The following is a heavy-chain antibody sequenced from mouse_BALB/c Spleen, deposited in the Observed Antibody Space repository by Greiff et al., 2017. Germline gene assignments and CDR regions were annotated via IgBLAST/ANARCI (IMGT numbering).Heavy chain of an antibody. V-gene: IGHV14-3*02. J-gene: IGHJ2*01. D-gene: IGHD4-1*02. CDR1: GFNIKDTY. Sequence: EVQLVESGAELVKPGASVKLSCTASGFNIKDTYMHWVKQRPEQGLEWIGRIDPANGNTKYDPKFQGKATITADTSSNTAYLQLSSLTSEDTAVYYCASPQLGHRSFGYWGQGTTLTVSS. CDR2: IDPANGNT. CDR3: ASPQLGHRSFGY.